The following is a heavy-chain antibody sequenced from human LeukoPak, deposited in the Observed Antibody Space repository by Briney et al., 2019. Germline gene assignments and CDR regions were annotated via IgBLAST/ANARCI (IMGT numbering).Heavy chain of an antibody. CDR1: GGSFSGYY. J-gene: IGHJ4*02. CDR3: VRDWGSSSL. V-gene: IGHV4-34*01. D-gene: IGHD6-6*01. CDR2: INHSGST. Sequence: SETLSLTCAVYGGSFSGYYWSWIRQPPGKGLEWIGEINHSGSTNYNPSLKSRVTISVDTSKNQFSLKLSSVTAADTAVYYCVRDWGSSSLWGQGTLVTVSS.